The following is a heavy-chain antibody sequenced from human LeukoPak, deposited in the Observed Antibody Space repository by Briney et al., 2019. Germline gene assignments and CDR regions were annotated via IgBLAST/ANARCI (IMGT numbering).Heavy chain of an antibody. CDR2: IYYSGST. D-gene: IGHD1-1*01. V-gene: IGHV4-39*07. J-gene: IGHJ4*02. CDR3: ARDGSDNWGQFDF. CDR1: GGSISKSGYY. Sequence: SETLSLTCTVSGGSISKSGYYWGLIRQPPGKGLEWIANIYYSGSTYYNPSLQSRVTISVDTSKNQFFLNLRSVTAADSAVYYCARDGSDNWGQFDFWGQGALVTVSS.